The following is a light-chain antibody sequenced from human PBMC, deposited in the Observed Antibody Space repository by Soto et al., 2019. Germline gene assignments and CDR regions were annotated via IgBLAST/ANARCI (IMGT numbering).Light chain of an antibody. CDR2: IAS. CDR1: QTVNNNY. J-gene: IGKJ4*01. CDR3: QQTSSFPLS. V-gene: IGKV1-39*01. Sequence: IQMSQSPSSLSASVGDRVSITCRASQTVNNNYVNWYQQKPGEAPKLLIYIASGLQSGVTSRFNGSGSVTDFTLHINSLQPDDVATYFCQQTSSFPLSFGGGTKVEIK.